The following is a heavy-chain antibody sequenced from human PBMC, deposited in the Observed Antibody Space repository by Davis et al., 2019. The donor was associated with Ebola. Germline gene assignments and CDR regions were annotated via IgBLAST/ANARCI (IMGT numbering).Heavy chain of an antibody. Sequence: GESLKISCAASGFTFSSYAMSWVRQAPGKGLEWVSAISGSGGSTYYADSVKGRFTISRDNSKNTPYLQMNSLRAEDTAVYFCARQLPYYSYGMDVWGQGTTVTVSS. J-gene: IGHJ6*02. CDR3: ARQLPYYSYGMDV. CDR1: GFTFSSYA. V-gene: IGHV3-23*01. CDR2: ISGSGGST. D-gene: IGHD2-2*01.